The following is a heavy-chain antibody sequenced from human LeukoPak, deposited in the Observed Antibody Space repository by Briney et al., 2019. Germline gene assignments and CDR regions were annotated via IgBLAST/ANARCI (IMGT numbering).Heavy chain of an antibody. V-gene: IGHV4-59*08. Sequence: SETLSLTCTVSGGSITSYYWSWIRQPPGKGLEWIGYIYYTGNTNYNPSLKSRVTISVDTSKNQFSLNLSSVTAADTAIYYCARLGGATSPFGYWGQGTLVTVSS. CDR3: ARLGGATSPFGY. CDR2: IYYTGNT. D-gene: IGHD1-26*01. CDR1: GGSITSYY. J-gene: IGHJ4*02.